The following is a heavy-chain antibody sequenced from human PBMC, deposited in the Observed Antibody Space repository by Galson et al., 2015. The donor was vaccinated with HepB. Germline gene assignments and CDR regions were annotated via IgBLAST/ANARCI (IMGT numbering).Heavy chain of an antibody. J-gene: IGHJ6*02. CDR2: ISWNSGSI. V-gene: IGHV3-9*01. CDR1: GVTVSSNY. D-gene: IGHD4-11*01. Sequence: SLRLSCAASGVTVSSNYMSWVRQAPGKGLEWVSGISWNSGSIGYADSVKGRFTISRANAKNSLYLQMNSLRAEDTALYYCAKDMSQGYSNYPPDYYYGMDVWGQGTTVTVSS. CDR3: AKDMSQGYSNYPPDYYYGMDV.